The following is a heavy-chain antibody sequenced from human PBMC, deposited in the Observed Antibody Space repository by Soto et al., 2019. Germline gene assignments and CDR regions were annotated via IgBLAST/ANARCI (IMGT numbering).Heavy chain of an antibody. CDR1: GFTFSSHA. J-gene: IGHJ4*02. D-gene: IGHD2-15*01. CDR2: ISGSGGST. Sequence: GGSLRLSCAASGFTFSSHAMSWVRQAPGKGLEWVSAISGSGGSTYYADSVKGRFTISRDNSKNTLYLQMNSLRAEDTAVYYCAKKHCSGGSCSHFDFCGQGTLVTVSS. V-gene: IGHV3-23*01. CDR3: AKKHCSGGSCSHFDF.